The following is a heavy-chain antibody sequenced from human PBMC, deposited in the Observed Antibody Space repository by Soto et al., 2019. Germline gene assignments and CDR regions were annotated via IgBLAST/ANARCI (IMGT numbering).Heavy chain of an antibody. CDR1: GGSFNTYA. D-gene: IGHD5-12*01. CDR2: IIPNFGTT. J-gene: IGHJ6*02. Sequence: ASVKVSCKASGGSFNTYAFSWVRQAPGQGLEWMGAIIPNFGTTNYAQKFQGRVTITADKSTNTAYMELSSLRSEDTAVYYCARDLSGNDFIMELGDTYYGMDVWGQGTTVTVSS. V-gene: IGHV1-69*06. CDR3: ARDLSGNDFIMELGDTYYGMDV.